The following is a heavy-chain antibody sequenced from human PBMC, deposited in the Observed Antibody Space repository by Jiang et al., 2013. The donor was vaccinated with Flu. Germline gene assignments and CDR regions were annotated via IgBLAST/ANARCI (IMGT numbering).Heavy chain of an antibody. J-gene: IGHJ5*02. CDR2: TYYRSKWYN. CDR1: GDSVSSNSAA. CDR3: ARTDITIFGVVPYNWFDP. V-gene: IGHV6-1*01. Sequence: QTLSLTCAISGDSVSSNSAAWNWIRQSPSRGLEWLGRTYYRSKWYNDYAVSVKSRITINPDTSKNQFSLQLNSVTPEDTAVYYCARTDITIFGVVPYNWFDPWGQGTLVTVSS. D-gene: IGHD3-3*01.